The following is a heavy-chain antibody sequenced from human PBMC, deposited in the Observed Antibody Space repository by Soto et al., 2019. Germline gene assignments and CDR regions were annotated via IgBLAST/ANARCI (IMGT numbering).Heavy chain of an antibody. V-gene: IGHV4-59*01. CDR3: ARGRWLQLIYFAY. CDR2: IYYSGST. Sequence: LSLTCTVSGGSISSYYWSWIRQPPGKGLEWIGCIYYSGSTNYNPSLKSRVTISVDTSKNQFSLNLRSVTAADTAVYYCARGRWLQLIYFAYWGQVTLVTVSS. J-gene: IGHJ4*02. D-gene: IGHD5-12*01. CDR1: GGSISSYY.